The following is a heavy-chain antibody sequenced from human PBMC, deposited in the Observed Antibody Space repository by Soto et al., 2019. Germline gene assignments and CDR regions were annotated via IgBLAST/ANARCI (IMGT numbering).Heavy chain of an antibody. J-gene: IGHJ4*02. V-gene: IGHV3-30*18. D-gene: IGHD3-16*01. Sequence: PGGSLRLSCAASGFTFSSYGMHWVRQAPGKGLEWVAVISYDGSNKYYADSVEGRFTISRDNSKNTLYLQMNSLRAEDTAVYYCAKDLYYDYIWGSSPFDYWGQGTLVTVSS. CDR1: GFTFSSYG. CDR2: ISYDGSNK. CDR3: AKDLYYDYIWGSSPFDY.